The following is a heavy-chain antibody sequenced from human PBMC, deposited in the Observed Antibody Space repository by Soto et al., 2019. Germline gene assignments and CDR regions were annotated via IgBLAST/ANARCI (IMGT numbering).Heavy chain of an antibody. CDR1: GGSISSYY. J-gene: IGHJ1*01. D-gene: IGHD4-17*01. CDR3: ARRYGAASGS. Sequence: QVQLQESGPGLVKPSETLSLTCTVSGGSISSYYWSWIRQPPGKGLEWIGYIYYSGSTNYTPSLKGRVTVSVDTSKNQFSLQRSSVTAAATAVYYCARRYGAASGSGGQGIPVTVSS. V-gene: IGHV4-59*08. CDR2: IYYSGST.